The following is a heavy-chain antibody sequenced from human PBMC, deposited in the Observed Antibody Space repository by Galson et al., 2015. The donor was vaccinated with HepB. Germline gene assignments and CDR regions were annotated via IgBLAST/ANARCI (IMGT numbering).Heavy chain of an antibody. CDR2: IKQDGSEK. J-gene: IGHJ6*02. Sequence: SLRLSCAASGFTFSSYWTSWVRQAPGKGLEWVANIKQDGSEKYYVDSVKGRFTISRDNAKNSLYLQMNSLRAEDTAIYYCASQRGSGSYYNRYYYGMDVWGQGTTVTVSS. CDR1: GFTFSSYW. V-gene: IGHV3-7*03. D-gene: IGHD1-26*01. CDR3: ASQRGSGSYYNRYYYGMDV.